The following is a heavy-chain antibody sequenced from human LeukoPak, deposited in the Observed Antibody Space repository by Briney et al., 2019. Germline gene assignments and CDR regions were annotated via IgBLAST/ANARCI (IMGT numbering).Heavy chain of an antibody. CDR1: GGSFGGYY. Sequence: PSETLSLTCAVYGGSFGGYYWSWIRQPPGKGLEWIGEINHSGSTNYNPSLKSRVTISVDTSKNQFSLKLSSATAADTAVYYCARARIAAAGISWFDPWGQGTLVTVSS. J-gene: IGHJ5*02. V-gene: IGHV4-34*01. D-gene: IGHD6-13*01. CDR2: INHSGST. CDR3: ARARIAAAGISWFDP.